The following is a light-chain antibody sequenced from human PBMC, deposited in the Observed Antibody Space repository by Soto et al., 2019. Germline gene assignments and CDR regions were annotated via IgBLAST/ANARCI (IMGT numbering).Light chain of an antibody. CDR3: SSYTSSSTGYV. Sequence: QSVLTQPPSVSGAPGQRVTISCTGSSSNIGAGYDVHWYQQLPGTAPKLLIYGNSNRPSGVPDRFSGSKSGNTASLTISGLQAEDEADYYCSSYTSSSTGYVFGTGTKVTVL. V-gene: IGLV1-40*01. J-gene: IGLJ1*01. CDR1: SSNIGAGYD. CDR2: GNS.